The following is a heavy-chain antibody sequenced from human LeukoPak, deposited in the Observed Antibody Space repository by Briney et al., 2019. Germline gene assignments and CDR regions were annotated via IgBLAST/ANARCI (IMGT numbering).Heavy chain of an antibody. J-gene: IGHJ4*02. Sequence: GGSLRLSCAASGFTFSSYGMHWVRQAPGKGLEWVAVISSDGSNEYYADSVKGRFTISRGNSKNTLCLQMNSLRAEDTAVYYCAKDRGYCSGGSCYYFDYWGQGTLVTVSP. CDR3: AKDRGYCSGGSCYYFDY. CDR2: ISSDGSNE. D-gene: IGHD2-15*01. CDR1: GFTFSSYG. V-gene: IGHV3-30*18.